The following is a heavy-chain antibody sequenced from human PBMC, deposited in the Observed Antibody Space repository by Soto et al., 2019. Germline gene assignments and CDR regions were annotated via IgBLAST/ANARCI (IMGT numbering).Heavy chain of an antibody. CDR1: GGSFSGYY. Sequence: PSETLSLTCAVYGGSFSGYYWSWIRQPPGKGLEWIGEINHSGSTNYNPSLKSRVTISVDTSKNQFSLKLSSVTAADTAVYYCAREAPTYYGFWSGLYGMDVWGQGTTVTVSS. D-gene: IGHD3-3*01. CDR3: AREAPTYYGFWSGLYGMDV. J-gene: IGHJ6*02. V-gene: IGHV4-34*01. CDR2: INHSGST.